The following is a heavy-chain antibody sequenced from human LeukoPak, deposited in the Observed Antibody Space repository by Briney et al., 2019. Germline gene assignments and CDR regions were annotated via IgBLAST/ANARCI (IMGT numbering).Heavy chain of an antibody. CDR1: GGSLSSGDYY. V-gene: IGHV4-30-4*01. CDR2: IYYSGST. CDR3: ARVFSGVDY. J-gene: IGHJ4*02. Sequence: SETLSLTCTVSGGSLSSGDYYWRWLRQPPGRGLEWIGYIYYSGSTYYNPSLKSRVTISVDTSKNQFSLKLSSVTAADTAVYYCARVFSGVDYWGQGTLVTVSS. D-gene: IGHD5-12*01.